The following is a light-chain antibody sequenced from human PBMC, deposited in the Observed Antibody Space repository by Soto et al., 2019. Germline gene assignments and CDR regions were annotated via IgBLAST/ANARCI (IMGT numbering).Light chain of an antibody. CDR1: SSDVGGYNY. CDR2: DVS. CDR3: CSYAGSYTHYV. V-gene: IGLV2-11*01. Sequence: QSALTQPRSVSGSPGQSVTISCTGTSSDVGGYNYVSWYQQHPGKAPKLMIYDVSKRPSGVPDRFSGSKSGNTASLTISGLQAEDEADYYCCSYAGSYTHYVFGTGTSSPS. J-gene: IGLJ1*01.